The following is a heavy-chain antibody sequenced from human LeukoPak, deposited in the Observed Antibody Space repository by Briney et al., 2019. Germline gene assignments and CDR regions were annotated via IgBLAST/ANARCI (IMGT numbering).Heavy chain of an antibody. J-gene: IGHJ4*02. D-gene: IGHD2-15*01. CDR3: AKGTYPDCSGGSCYSDY. CDR2: ISHDGSNK. V-gene: IGHV3-30*18. CDR1: GFTFSSYG. Sequence: GGSLRLSCAASGFTFSSYGMHWVRQAPGKGLEWVAVISHDGSNKYYADSVKGRFTISRDNSKNTLYLQMNSLRAEDTAVYYCAKGTYPDCSGGSCYSDYWGQGTLVTVSS.